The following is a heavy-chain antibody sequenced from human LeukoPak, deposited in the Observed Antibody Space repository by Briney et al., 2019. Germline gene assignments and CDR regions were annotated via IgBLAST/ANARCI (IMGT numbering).Heavy chain of an antibody. Sequence: ASVKVSCKASGYTFTSYYMHWVRQAPGQGLEWMGIINPSGGSTSYAQKFQGRVTMTRDTSTSTVHMELSSLRSEDTAVYYCASGAIWYDSSGYCEYWGQGTLVTVSS. V-gene: IGHV1-46*01. J-gene: IGHJ4*02. CDR1: GYTFTSYY. CDR3: ASGAIWYDSSGYCEY. CDR2: INPSGGST. D-gene: IGHD3-22*01.